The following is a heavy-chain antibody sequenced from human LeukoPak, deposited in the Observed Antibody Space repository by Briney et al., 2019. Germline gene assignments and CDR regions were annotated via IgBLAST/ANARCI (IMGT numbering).Heavy chain of an antibody. CDR3: AIVYYYDSSGPELP. CDR2: IRYDGSNK. V-gene: IGHV3-30*02. Sequence: GGSLRLSCAASGFTFSSYGMHWVRQAPGKGLEWVAFIRYDGSNKYYADSVKGRFTISRDNSKNTLYLQMNSLRAEDTAVYYCAIVYYYDSSGPELPWGQGTLVTVSS. CDR1: GFTFSSYG. J-gene: IGHJ4*02. D-gene: IGHD3-22*01.